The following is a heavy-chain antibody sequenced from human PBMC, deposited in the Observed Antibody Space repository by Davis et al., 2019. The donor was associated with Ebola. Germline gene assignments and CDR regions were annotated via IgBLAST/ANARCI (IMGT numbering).Heavy chain of an antibody. D-gene: IGHD7-27*01. Sequence: MPSETLSLTCTVSGGSISGYQWAWIRQPPGKGLEYMGHFFNSGTVVYNSALKSRVTISLDRSSNQFSLKMNSVTTADTAVYFCARDHWGSLDYWGQGTLVTVSS. CDR1: GGSISGYQ. CDR2: FFNSGTV. CDR3: ARDHWGSLDY. J-gene: IGHJ4*02. V-gene: IGHV4-59*01.